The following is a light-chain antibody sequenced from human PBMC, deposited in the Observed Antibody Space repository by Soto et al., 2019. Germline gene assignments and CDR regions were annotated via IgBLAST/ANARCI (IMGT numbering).Light chain of an antibody. J-gene: IGKJ4*01. V-gene: IGKV3-11*01. Sequence: EVVLTQSPATLSFSPGERATLSCRASQSVSSYLAWYQQKPGQAPRLLIYDASNRAAGIPARFRGSGSGTDFTLTISSLEPEDFAVYYCQQRTNWLTFGGGTKVEIK. CDR3: QQRTNWLT. CDR2: DAS. CDR1: QSVSSY.